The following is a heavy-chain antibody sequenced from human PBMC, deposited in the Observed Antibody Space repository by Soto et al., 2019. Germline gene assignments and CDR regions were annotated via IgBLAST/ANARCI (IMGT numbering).Heavy chain of an antibody. D-gene: IGHD6-6*01. V-gene: IGHV1-69*01. CDR3: ARESSSHNYYYDGMDV. Sequence: QVQLVQSGGEVKKPGSSVKVSCRASGGTFSSYAVSWVRQAPGQGLEWMGVIIPPLNTPKYAPKFQDRVTSTAEACAPTDYIEVSRLRSEDTAVYYCARESSSHNYYYDGMDVGGQGTTVTVSS. J-gene: IGHJ6*02. CDR1: GGTFSSYA. CDR2: IIPPLNTP.